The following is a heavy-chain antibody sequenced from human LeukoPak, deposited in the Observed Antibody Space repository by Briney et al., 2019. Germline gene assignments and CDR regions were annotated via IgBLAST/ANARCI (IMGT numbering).Heavy chain of an antibody. V-gene: IGHV4-59*01. CDR2: IYHSGST. CDR3: ARSLYDSSGHYGDLFYFDY. Sequence: SETLSLTCTVSGDSISSYYWSWIRQPPGKGLEWIAYIYHSGSTNYNPSLKGRVTISVDTSKHQFSLNFPSVTAADTAVYYCARSLYDSSGHYGDLFYFDYWGQGTLVTVSS. J-gene: IGHJ4*02. CDR1: GDSISSYY. D-gene: IGHD3-22*01.